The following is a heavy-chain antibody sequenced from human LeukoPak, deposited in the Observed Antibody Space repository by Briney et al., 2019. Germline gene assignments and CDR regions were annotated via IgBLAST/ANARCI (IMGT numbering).Heavy chain of an antibody. J-gene: IGHJ4*02. CDR1: GFTFTSSA. V-gene: IGHV1-58*01. CDR3: ASISSGWQTFDY. D-gene: IGHD6-19*01. Sequence: SVKVSCKASGFTFTSSAVQWVRQARGQRLEWIGWIVVGSGNTNYAQKFQGRVTMTRDTSTSTVYMELSSLRSEDTAVYYCASISSGWQTFDYWGQGTLVTVSS. CDR2: IVVGSGNT.